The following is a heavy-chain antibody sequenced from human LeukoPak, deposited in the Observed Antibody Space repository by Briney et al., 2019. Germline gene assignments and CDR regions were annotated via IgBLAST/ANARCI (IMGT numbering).Heavy chain of an antibody. Sequence: GGSLRLSCAASGFTFSSYEMHWVRQAPGKGLEWVSSISSSSSYIYYADSVKGRFTISRDNAKNSLYLQMNSLRAEDTAVYYCARGHAYYFDYWGQGTLVTVSS. CDR3: ARGHAYYFDY. CDR2: ISSSSSYI. CDR1: GFTFSSYE. J-gene: IGHJ4*02. V-gene: IGHV3-21*01.